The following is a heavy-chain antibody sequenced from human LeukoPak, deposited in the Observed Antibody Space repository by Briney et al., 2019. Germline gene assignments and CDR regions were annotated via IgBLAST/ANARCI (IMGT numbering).Heavy chain of an antibody. V-gene: IGHV3-74*01. D-gene: IGHD3-10*01. Sequence: GGSLRLSCAASGFTFSSYWMHWVRQAPGKGLVWFSRINTDGSTTNYADSVKGRFTVSRDNAKNTLYLQMNSLRAEDTAMYYCARGDGSGSYRDTFDYWGRGTLVTVSS. CDR3: ARGDGSGSYRDTFDY. J-gene: IGHJ4*02. CDR2: INTDGSTT. CDR1: GFTFSSYW.